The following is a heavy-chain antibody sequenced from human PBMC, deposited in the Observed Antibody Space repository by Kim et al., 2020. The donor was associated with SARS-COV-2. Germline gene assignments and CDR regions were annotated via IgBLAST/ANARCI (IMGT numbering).Heavy chain of an antibody. CDR2: ITDSGTTT. V-gene: IGHV3-23*01. J-gene: IGHJ5*01. CDR3: AKDIRGGGNFGWFDA. CDR1: GFTFSTSA. Sequence: GGSLRLSCAASGFTFSTSAMNWVCQAPGEGLVWVSSITDSGTTTYYADSVRGRFTVSRDNSKSTLYLLMNSLRVDDTALYYCAKDIRGGGNFGWFDAWG. D-gene: IGHD1-26*01.